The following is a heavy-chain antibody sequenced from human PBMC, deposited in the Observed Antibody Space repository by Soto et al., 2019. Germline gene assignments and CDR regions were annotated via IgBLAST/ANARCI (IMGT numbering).Heavy chain of an antibody. J-gene: IGHJ6*02. CDR3: ARDRGGYYYGMDV. Sequence: QVQLVQSGAEVKKPGASVKVSCKASGYTFTSYYMHWVRQAPGQGLEWMGIINPSGGSTSYAQKFQGRVTMTRATSTSTVYMELSSLRSEDPAVYYCARDRGGYYYGMDVWGQGTTVTVSS. CDR1: GYTFTSYY. D-gene: IGHD3-10*01. CDR2: INPSGGST. V-gene: IGHV1-46*03.